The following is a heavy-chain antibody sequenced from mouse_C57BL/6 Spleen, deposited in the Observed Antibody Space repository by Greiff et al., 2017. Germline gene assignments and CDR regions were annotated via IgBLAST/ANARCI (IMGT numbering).Heavy chain of an antibody. CDR3: ARRAY. Sequence: EVQLVESGGGLVKPGGSLKLSCAASGFTFSDCGMPWVRQAPEKGLEWVAYISSGCSTIYYADTVKGRFTISRDNAKNTLFLQMTSVRSEDTAMYYCARRAYWGQGTLVTVSA. J-gene: IGHJ3*01. CDR1: GFTFSDCG. V-gene: IGHV5-17*01. CDR2: ISSGCSTI.